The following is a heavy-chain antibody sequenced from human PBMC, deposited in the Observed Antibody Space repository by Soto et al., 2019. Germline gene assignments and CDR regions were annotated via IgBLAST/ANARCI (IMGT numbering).Heavy chain of an antibody. V-gene: IGHV3-23*01. D-gene: IGHD1-1*01. CDR1: GFTFSNFA. CDR2: ISGSGDDT. J-gene: IGHJ4*02. CDR3: ANPIPKTGTTFGF. Sequence: GGSLRLSCVASGFTFSNFAMAWVRQAPGEGLEWASAISGSGDDTFYADSMKGRFTISRDNSKDTLYLQINSLRAEDTAVYYCANPIPKTGTTFGFWGQGTLVTVSS.